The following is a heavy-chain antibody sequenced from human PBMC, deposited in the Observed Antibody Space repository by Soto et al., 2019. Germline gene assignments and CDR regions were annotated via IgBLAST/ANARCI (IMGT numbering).Heavy chain of an antibody. D-gene: IGHD3-22*01. Sequence: QVQLVESGGGVVQPGRSLRLSCAASGFTFSSYGMHWVHQAPGKGLEWVAVIWYDGSNKYYADSVKGRFTISRDNSKNTLYLQMNSLRAEDTAVYYCAREARAYYYDSSGSHIDYWGQGTLVTVSS. CDR1: GFTFSSYG. J-gene: IGHJ4*02. V-gene: IGHV3-33*01. CDR3: AREARAYYYDSSGSHIDY. CDR2: IWYDGSNK.